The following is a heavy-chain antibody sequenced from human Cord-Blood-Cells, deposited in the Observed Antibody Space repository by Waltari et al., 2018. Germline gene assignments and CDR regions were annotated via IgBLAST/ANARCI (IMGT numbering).Heavy chain of an antibody. CDR2: SIPICGTA. V-gene: IGHV1-69*06. D-gene: IGHD3-3*01. Sequence: QVQMVQSGAEVKKPGPSVKVPCKASGGTLSSYAISWVRQAHGQGLEWLGESIPICGTANYAQNFQCMIAITAYKSTSTAYMELSGLRSEDTAVYYCARLPTIFGVVVAVDIWGQWTMVTVSS. CDR1: GGTLSSYA. J-gene: IGHJ3*02. CDR3: ARLPTIFGVVVAVDI.